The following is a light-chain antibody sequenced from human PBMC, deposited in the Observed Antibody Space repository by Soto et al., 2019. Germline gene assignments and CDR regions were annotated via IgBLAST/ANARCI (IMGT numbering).Light chain of an antibody. Sequence: DIQMTQSPSTLSASVGDRVTITCRASQSTSSGLAWYQQKPGKAPNLLIYGASNLESGVPSRFSGSGSGTEFALTISSLQPDDSATYYCQQYNSYWTFGQGTKVEIK. V-gene: IGKV1-5*01. CDR1: QSTSSG. CDR3: QQYNSYWT. J-gene: IGKJ1*01. CDR2: GAS.